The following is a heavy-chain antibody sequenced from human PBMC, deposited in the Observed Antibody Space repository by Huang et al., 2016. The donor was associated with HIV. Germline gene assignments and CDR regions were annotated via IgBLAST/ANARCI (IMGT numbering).Heavy chain of an antibody. Sequence: QVLLVQSGAEVRKPGSSVKVSCTAFGGTFSSYAISWVRQAPGQGLEGMGGIIPIFGTANDTQKLQGRVTMTVDESTNTGYMELTSLTSEDTAVYYCARTAYSYGFRQGYNWFDPWGQGTPVTVSS. CDR1: GGTFSSYA. CDR3: ARTAYSYGFRQGYNWFDP. J-gene: IGHJ5*02. CDR2: IIPIFGTA. D-gene: IGHD5-18*01. V-gene: IGHV1-69*13.